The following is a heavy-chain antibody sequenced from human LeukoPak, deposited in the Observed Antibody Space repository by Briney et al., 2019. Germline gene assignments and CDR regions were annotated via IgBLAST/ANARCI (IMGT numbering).Heavy chain of an antibody. CDR2: INHSGST. J-gene: IGHJ5*02. D-gene: IGHD3-10*01. V-gene: IGHV4-34*01. Sequence: PSETLSLTCAVYGGSFSGYYWSWIRQPPGKGLEWIGEINHSGSTNYNPSLKSRVTISVDTSKNQFSLKLSAVTAADTAVYYCAGVRGRWFDPWGQGTLVTVSS. CDR1: GGSFSGYY. CDR3: AGVRGRWFDP.